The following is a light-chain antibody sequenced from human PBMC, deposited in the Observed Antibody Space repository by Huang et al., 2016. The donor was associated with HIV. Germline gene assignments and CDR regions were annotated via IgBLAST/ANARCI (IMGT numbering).Light chain of an antibody. J-gene: IGKJ4*01. Sequence: EIVMTQSPGTLSVSPGKRVTLSCRANRSVSTNLAWYQQRPGQAPRLLIYGSSTRAPGIPARFSGRGSGTDFSLTISSLQSEDFAVYYCHQYNNWLLSFGGGTRVDI. CDR3: HQYNNWLLS. CDR1: RSVSTN. V-gene: IGKV3-15*01. CDR2: GSS.